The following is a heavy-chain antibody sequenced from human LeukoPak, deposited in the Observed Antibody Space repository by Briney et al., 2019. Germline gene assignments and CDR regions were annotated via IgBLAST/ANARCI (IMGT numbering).Heavy chain of an antibody. CDR2: IKSKTDGGAA. V-gene: IGHV3-15*01. Sequence: TGGSLRLSCAASGFIFSDVWMNWVRQAPGAGLEWIGRIKSKTDGGAADYAAPVKGRFTISRDDSNNTLYLQMSSLRAGDTAMYYCTTSFGVASARWGQGTLVIASS. CDR1: GFIFSDVW. CDR3: TTSFGVASAR. D-gene: IGHD3-3*01. J-gene: IGHJ4*02.